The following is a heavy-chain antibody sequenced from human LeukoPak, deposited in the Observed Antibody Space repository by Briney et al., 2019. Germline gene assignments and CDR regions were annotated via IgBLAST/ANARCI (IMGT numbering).Heavy chain of an antibody. V-gene: IGHV4-59*01. Sequence: NPSETLSLTCTVSGGSISSYYWSWIRQPPGKGLEWIGYIYYSGSTNYNPSLKSRVTISVDTSKNQFSLKLSSVTAADTAVYYCARDRSRGSYLRPIYYYGMYVWGQGTTVTVSS. D-gene: IGHD1-26*01. CDR3: ARDRSRGSYLRPIYYYGMYV. J-gene: IGHJ6*02. CDR1: GGSISSYY. CDR2: IYYSGST.